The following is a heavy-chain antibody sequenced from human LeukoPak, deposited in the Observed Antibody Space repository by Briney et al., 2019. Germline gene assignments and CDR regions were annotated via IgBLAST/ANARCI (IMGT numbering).Heavy chain of an antibody. Sequence: ASVKDSCKASGYTFTGYYMHWVRRAPGQGLEWMGWINPNSGGTNYAQKFQGRVTMTRDTSISTAYMELSRLRSDDTAVYFCARDRCSGGTCYSGFDYWGQGTLVTVSS. CDR2: INPNSGGT. J-gene: IGHJ4*02. V-gene: IGHV1-2*02. D-gene: IGHD2-15*01. CDR3: ARDRCSGGTCYSGFDY. CDR1: GYTFTGYY.